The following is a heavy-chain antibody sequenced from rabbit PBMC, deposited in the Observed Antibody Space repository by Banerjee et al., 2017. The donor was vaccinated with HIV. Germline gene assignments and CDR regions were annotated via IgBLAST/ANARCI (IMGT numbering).Heavy chain of an antibody. CDR3: ARDLAGVIGWNFGL. V-gene: IGHV1S45*01. D-gene: IGHD4-1*01. CDR2: IYAGSSGST. CDR1: GFSLSSYW. J-gene: IGHJ4*01. Sequence: QEQLEESGGGLVQPGESLTLTCKASGFSLSSYWMSWVRQAPGKGLEWIACIYAGSSGSTYYASWAKGRFTISKTSSTTVTLQMTSLTAADTATYFCARDLAGVIGWNFGLWGPGTLVTVS.